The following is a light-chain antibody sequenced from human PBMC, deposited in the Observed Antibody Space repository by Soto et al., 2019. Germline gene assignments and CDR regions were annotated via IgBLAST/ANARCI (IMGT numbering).Light chain of an antibody. J-gene: IGKJ2*01. CDR2: GAS. Sequence: EIVLTQSPGTLSLSPGERATLSCRASQSISNTNVAWYQQKPGQAPRLLIYGASSRATGIPDRFSGSGSGTDYTLTISRLELEDFAVYYCQQFGSSPMYTFGQGTKLEIK. CDR1: QSISNTN. CDR3: QQFGSSPMYT. V-gene: IGKV3-20*01.